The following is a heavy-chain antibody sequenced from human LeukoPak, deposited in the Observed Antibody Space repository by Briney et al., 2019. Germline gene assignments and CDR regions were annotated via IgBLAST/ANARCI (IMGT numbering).Heavy chain of an antibody. CDR1: GGSISSSSCY. CDR3: ARHTSGWYRGVFDY. V-gene: IGHV4-39*01. Sequence: PSETLSLTCTVSGGSISSSSCYWGWIRQPPGEGLEWIGSIYYTGSTYYNPSLKSRVTISVDTSKNQFSLKLNSVTAADTAVYYCARHTSGWYRGVFDYWGQGTLVTVSS. D-gene: IGHD6-19*01. J-gene: IGHJ4*02. CDR2: IYYTGST.